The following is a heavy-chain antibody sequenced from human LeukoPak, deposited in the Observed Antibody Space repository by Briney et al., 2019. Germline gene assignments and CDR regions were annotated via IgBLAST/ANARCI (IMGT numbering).Heavy chain of an antibody. CDR3: ARAYSSSLGYYYYYMDV. CDR1: GGSISSNSYY. J-gene: IGHJ6*03. D-gene: IGHD6-6*01. CDR2: IYYSGST. Sequence: PSETLSLTCAVSGGSISSNSYYWGWIRQPPGKGLEWIGSIYYSGSTYYNPSLKSRVTISVDTSKNQFSLRLSSVTAADTAVYYCARAYSSSLGYYYYYMDVWGKGTTVTVSS. V-gene: IGHV4-39*07.